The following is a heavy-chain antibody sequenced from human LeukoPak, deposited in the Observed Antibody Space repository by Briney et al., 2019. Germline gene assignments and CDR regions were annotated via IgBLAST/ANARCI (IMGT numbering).Heavy chain of an antibody. CDR3: ARSHYDSSGYPDY. CDR1: GFTFSSYA. CDR2: IWYDGSNK. Sequence: GGSLRLSCAASGFTFSSYAMSWVRQAPGKGLEWVAVIWYDGSNKYYADSVKGRFTISRDNSKNTLYLQMNSLRAEDTAVYYCARSHYDSSGYPDYWGQGTLVTVSS. J-gene: IGHJ4*02. V-gene: IGHV3-33*08. D-gene: IGHD3-22*01.